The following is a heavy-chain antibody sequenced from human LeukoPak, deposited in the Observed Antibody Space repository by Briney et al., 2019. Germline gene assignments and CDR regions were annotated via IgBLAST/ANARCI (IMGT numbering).Heavy chain of an antibody. D-gene: IGHD6-13*01. CDR1: GGSVSSSSYY. CDR3: ARDRVSRGIAAAGEQAFDI. Sequence: KSSETLSLTCTVSGGSVSSSSYYWGWIRQPPGKALEWIGSIYYSGSTYYNPSLKSRVTISVDTSKNQFSLKLSSVTAADTAVYYCARDRVSRGIAAAGEQAFDIWGQGTMVTVSS. CDR2: IYYSGST. V-gene: IGHV4-39*07. J-gene: IGHJ3*02.